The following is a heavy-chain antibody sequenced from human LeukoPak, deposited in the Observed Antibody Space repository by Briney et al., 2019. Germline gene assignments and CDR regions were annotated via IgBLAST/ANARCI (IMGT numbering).Heavy chain of an antibody. CDR1: GFTFSSYA. CDR3: ARSYEAEYFQH. CDR2: ISYDGSNK. V-gene: IGHV3-30-3*01. Sequence: GGSLRLSCAASGFTFSSYAMHWVRQAPGKGLEWVAVISYDGSNKYYADSVKGRFTISRDNSKNTLYLQMNSLRAEDTAVYYCARSYEAEYFQHWGQGTLVTVSS. D-gene: IGHD5-12*01. J-gene: IGHJ1*01.